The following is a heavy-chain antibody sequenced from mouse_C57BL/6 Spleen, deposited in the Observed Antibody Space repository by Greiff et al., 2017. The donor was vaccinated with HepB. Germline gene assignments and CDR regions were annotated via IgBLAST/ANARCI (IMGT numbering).Heavy chain of an antibody. Sequence: VQLQQSGAELARPGASVKLSCKASGYTFTSYGISWVKQRTGQGLEWIGEIYPRSGNTYYNEKFKGKATLTADKSSSTAYMELRSLTSEDSAVYFCACSPLCYGSSYGYFDVWGTGTTVTVSS. D-gene: IGHD1-1*01. CDR2: IYPRSGNT. J-gene: IGHJ1*03. V-gene: IGHV1-81*01. CDR3: ACSPLCYGSSYGYFDV. CDR1: GYTFTSYG.